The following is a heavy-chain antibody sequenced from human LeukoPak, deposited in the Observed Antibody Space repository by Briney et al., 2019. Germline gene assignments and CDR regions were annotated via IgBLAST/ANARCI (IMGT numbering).Heavy chain of an antibody. CDR2: IYYSGIT. CDR3: ARSTWGSGRCRFDP. Sequence: SETLSLTCTVSGGSISSSSYYWGWIRQPPGKGLEWIGSIYYSGITYYNPSLKSRVTISMDMSKNQFSLKLTSVTAADTAVYYCARSTWGSGRCRFDPWGQGTLVTVSS. CDR1: GGSISSSSYY. V-gene: IGHV4-39*07. J-gene: IGHJ5*02. D-gene: IGHD3-10*01.